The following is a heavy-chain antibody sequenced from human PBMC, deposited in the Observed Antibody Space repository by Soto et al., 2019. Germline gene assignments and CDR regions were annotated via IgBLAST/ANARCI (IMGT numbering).Heavy chain of an antibody. Sequence: EVQLVESGGGLVKPGGSLRLSCAASGFTFSSYSMNWVRQAPGKGLEWVSGIGWNGGSIAYADSVKGRFTISRDNAKNSLYLQMNSLRAEDTALYYCAKGHGSGSYYLNYFDYWGQGTLVTVSS. CDR3: AKGHGSGSYYLNYFDY. J-gene: IGHJ4*02. CDR2: IGWNGGSI. D-gene: IGHD3-10*01. CDR1: GFTFSSYS. V-gene: IGHV3-9*01.